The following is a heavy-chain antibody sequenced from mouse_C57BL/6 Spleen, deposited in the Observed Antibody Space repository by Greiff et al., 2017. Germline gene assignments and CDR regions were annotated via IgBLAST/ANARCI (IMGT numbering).Heavy chain of an antibody. V-gene: IGHV5-9-1*02. J-gene: IGHJ1*03. CDR2: ISSGGDYI. Sequence: EVKLMESGEGLVKPGGSLTLSCAASGFTFSSYAMSWVRQTPEKRLEWVAYISSGGDYIYYADTVKGRFTISRDNARNTLYLQVSSLKYEDTAMYYSTRDRGLGNYGGYIDVWGTGTPVTVSS. CDR3: TRDRGLGNYGGYIDV. D-gene: IGHD2-1*01. CDR1: GFTFSSYA.